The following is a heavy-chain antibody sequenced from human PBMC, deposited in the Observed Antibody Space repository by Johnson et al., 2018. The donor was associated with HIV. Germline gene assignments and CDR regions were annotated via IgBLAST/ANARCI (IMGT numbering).Heavy chain of an antibody. V-gene: IGHV3-13*01. D-gene: IGHD3-10*01. Sequence: VQVVESGGGLVQPGGSLRLSCAASGFTFSSYDMHWVRQAPGKGLEWVSAIGNAGAIYYPGSVKGRFTISRENAKNSLYLEMNSLRAEDTAVYYCARSEITVVRGGAFDIWGQGTMVTVSS. J-gene: IGHJ3*02. CDR1: GFTFSSYD. CDR2: IGNAGAI. CDR3: ARSEITVVRGGAFDI.